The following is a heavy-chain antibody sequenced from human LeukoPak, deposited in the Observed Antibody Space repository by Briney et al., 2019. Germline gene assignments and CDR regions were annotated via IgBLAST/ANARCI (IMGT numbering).Heavy chain of an antibody. V-gene: IGHV1-2*02. CDR3: ARNEKTPQQLATLYYYCYMDV. CDR2: INPNSGGT. Sequence: ASVTVSCNAYGHTFTRYYMHCTQQSPRQGLEYMGWINPNSGGTNYPQKFQGRINMTRDTSISTAYMELSRLRSDDTAVYYCARNEKTPQQLATLYYYCYMDVWGKGTTVTVSS. CDR1: GHTFTRYY. D-gene: IGHD6-13*01. J-gene: IGHJ6*03.